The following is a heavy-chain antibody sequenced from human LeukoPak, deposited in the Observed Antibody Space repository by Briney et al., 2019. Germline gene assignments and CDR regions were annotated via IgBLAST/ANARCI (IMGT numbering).Heavy chain of an antibody. J-gene: IGHJ4*02. Sequence: GGSLRLSCAASGFTFSSYWMSWVRQVPGKGLEWVANIKQDGSEKYYVDSVKGRFTISRDNAKNSLYLQMNSLRAEDTAVYYCARVEVVMAAYFDYWGQGTLVTVSS. CDR1: GFTFSSYW. D-gene: IGHD2-21*01. V-gene: IGHV3-7*01. CDR2: IKQDGSEK. CDR3: ARVEVVMAAYFDY.